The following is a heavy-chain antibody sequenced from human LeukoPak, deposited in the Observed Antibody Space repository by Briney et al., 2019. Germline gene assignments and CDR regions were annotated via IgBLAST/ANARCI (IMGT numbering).Heavy chain of an antibody. CDR3: TRDIGGRSAY. D-gene: IGHD3-16*01. J-gene: IGHJ4*02. CDR2: LNEDGGVT. CDR1: GYSFSSFW. V-gene: IGHV3-74*01. Sequence: GGSLRLSCEGSGYSFSSFWMHWVRQAPGEGLVWVSRLNEDGGVTNYADFAKGRFTISRDNARNTLYLQMNSLSADDTAVYYCTRDIGGRSAYWGQGALVTVSS.